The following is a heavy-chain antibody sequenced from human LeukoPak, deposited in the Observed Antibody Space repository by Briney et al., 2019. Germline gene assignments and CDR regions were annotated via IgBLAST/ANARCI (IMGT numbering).Heavy chain of an antibody. V-gene: IGHV4-38-2*02. Sequence: SETLSLTCTVSGYSISSGYYWGWTRQPPGKGLEWIGSIYHSGSTYYNPSLKSRVTISVDTSKNQFSLKLSSVTAADTAVYYCARVWAARASMAAYWGQGTLVTVSS. J-gene: IGHJ4*02. CDR1: GYSISSGYY. D-gene: IGHD6-6*01. CDR3: ARVWAARASMAAY. CDR2: IYHSGST.